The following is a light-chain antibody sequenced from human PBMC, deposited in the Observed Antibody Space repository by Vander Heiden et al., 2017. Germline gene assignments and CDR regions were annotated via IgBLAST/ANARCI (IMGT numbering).Light chain of an antibody. CDR3: QQYYSTPWT. J-gene: IGKJ1*01. CDR1: QSVLYSSHNKNY. Sequence: RAPISCQSSQSVLYSSHNKNYLAWYHQKPGQPPKLLIYWASTRESGVPDRFSGSGSGTDFTLTISSLQAEDVAVYYCQQYYSTPWTFGQGTKVEIK. V-gene: IGKV4-1*01. CDR2: WAS.